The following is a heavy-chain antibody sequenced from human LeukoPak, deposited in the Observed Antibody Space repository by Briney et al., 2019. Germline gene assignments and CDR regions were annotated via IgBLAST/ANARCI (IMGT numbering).Heavy chain of an antibody. CDR3: ARSSPPMTTVTTCDY. V-gene: IGHV1-46*01. Sequence: GASVKVSCKVSGYTLTELSMHWVRQAPGQGLEWMGIINPSGGSTSYAQKFQGRVTMTRDTSTSTVYMELSSLRSEDTAVYYCARSSPPMTTVTTCDYWGQGTLVTVSS. D-gene: IGHD4-17*01. CDR2: INPSGGST. CDR1: GYTLTELS. J-gene: IGHJ4*02.